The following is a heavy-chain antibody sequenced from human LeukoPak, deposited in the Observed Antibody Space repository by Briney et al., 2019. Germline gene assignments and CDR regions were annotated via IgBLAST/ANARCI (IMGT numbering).Heavy chain of an antibody. CDR1: GFTFSGSA. V-gene: IGHV3-73*01. J-gene: IGHJ4*02. D-gene: IGHD3-22*01. Sequence: GGSLKLSCAASGFTFSGSAMHWVRQASGKGLEWVGRIRSKANSYATAYAASVKGRFTISRDDSKNTAYLQMNSLKTEDTAVYYCARERTNYSDNGGYYWGQGTLVTVSS. CDR2: IRSKANSYAT. CDR3: ARERTNYSDNGGYY.